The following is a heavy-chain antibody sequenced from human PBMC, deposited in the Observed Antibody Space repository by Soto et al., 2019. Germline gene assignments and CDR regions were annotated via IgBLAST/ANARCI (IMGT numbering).Heavy chain of an antibody. J-gene: IGHJ4*02. D-gene: IGHD6-6*01. CDR1: GFPFSSYA. V-gene: IGHV3-23*01. CDR2: SDFTGAGT. Sequence: EVQLLESGGGLVQPGGSLRLSCAASGFPFSSYAMSWVRHAPDKGLEWVSASDFTGAGTYYADSVKGRFTISRDNSKNTLYLQMSSLRAEDTAVYFCARRFSSSSFYFDYWGQGTLVTVSS. CDR3: ARRFSSSSFYFDY.